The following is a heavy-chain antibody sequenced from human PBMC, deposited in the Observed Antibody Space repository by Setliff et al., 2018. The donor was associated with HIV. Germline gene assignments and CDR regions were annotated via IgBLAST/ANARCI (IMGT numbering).Heavy chain of an antibody. CDR3: ARAPPGIQNDAFDV. V-gene: IGHV4-39*01. CDR1: GASIRTGSYY. CDR2: IYYSGTT. J-gene: IGHJ3*01. Sequence: SETLSLTCTVSGASIRTGSYYWGWIRQPPGKGLEWIGTIYYSGTTYYNPSVKSRVTISVDTSKNQFSLNLTSVTATDTAVYYCARAPPGIQNDAFDVWGQGTMVTVSS.